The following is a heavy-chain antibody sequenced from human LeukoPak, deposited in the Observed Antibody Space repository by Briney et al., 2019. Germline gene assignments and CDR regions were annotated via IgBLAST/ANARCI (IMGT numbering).Heavy chain of an antibody. CDR1: GFTFSSYW. CDR3: ARGGYYGSGSYYPPYNWFDP. J-gene: IGHJ5*02. CDR2: IKQDGSEK. V-gene: IGHV3-7*01. Sequence: GGSLRLSCAASGFTFSSYWMSWVRQAPGKGLEWVANIKQDGSEKYYVDSVKGRFTISRDNAKNSLYLQMNSLRAEATAVYYCARGGYYGSGSYYPPYNWFDPWGQGTLVTVSS. D-gene: IGHD3-10*01.